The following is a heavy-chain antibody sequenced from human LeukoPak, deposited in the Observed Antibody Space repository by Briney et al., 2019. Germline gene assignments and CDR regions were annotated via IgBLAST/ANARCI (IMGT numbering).Heavy chain of an antibody. V-gene: IGHV3-30*02. J-gene: IGHJ4*02. Sequence: GGSLRLSCAASGFTFSSYWMSWVRQAPGKGLEWVAFIRYDGSNQYYADSVKGRFTISRDNSKNTLYLQMNSLRVEDSAVYYCAKDHVVEATPYYFDYWGQGTLVTVSS. CDR1: GFTFSSYW. CDR2: IRYDGSNQ. D-gene: IGHD1-26*01. CDR3: AKDHVVEATPYYFDY.